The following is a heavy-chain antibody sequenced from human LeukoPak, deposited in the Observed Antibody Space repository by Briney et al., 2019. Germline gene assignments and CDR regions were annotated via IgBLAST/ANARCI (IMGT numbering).Heavy chain of an antibody. V-gene: IGHV3-48*01. J-gene: IGHJ4*02. CDR3: ARARGGGSHDDFDY. Sequence: GGSLTLSCATSGFSFSSYTMNWVRQAPGKGLEWISHINTVTNAIYYADSVKGRFTMSRDSAKNSVFLQMNSLRADDTAVYYCARARGGGSHDDFDYWGQGTLVTVSS. CDR1: GFSFSSYT. CDR2: INTVTNAI. D-gene: IGHD1-1*01.